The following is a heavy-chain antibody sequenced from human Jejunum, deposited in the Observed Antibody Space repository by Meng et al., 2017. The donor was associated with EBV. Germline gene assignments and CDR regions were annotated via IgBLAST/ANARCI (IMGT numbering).Heavy chain of an antibody. V-gene: IGHV1-8*01. J-gene: IGHJ5*02. CDR3: ARGAQPIDL. CDR1: CVIFCIHQ. D-gene: IGHD3-3*01. CDR2: MNHSNGKT. Sequence: QGLPVQEAAEVKTPGGSVKGSCRASCVIFCIHQLKGVRQACGEELEWMGWMNHSNGKTGYAQKFQGRVTMTSDASTSTAYVEFSSLRSDDTAEYFCARGAQPIDLWGQGTLVTVSS.